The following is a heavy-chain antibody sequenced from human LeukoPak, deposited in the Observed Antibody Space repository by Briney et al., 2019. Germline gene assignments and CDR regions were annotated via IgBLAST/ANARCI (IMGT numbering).Heavy chain of an antibody. D-gene: IGHD3-22*01. CDR3: ASDSSGYPNWFDP. CDR2: INTDGSIT. Sequence: GGSLRLSCAASGFTFSDYWIHWVRQAPGKGLVWVSRINTDGSITNYADSVKGRFTISRDNSKNTLYLQMNSLRAEDTAVYYCASDSSGYPNWFDPWGQGTLVTVSS. CDR1: GFTFSDYW. J-gene: IGHJ5*02. V-gene: IGHV3-74*01.